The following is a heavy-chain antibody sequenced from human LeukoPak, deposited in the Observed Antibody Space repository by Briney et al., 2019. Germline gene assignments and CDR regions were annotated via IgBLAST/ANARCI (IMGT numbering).Heavy chain of an antibody. CDR2: ISSSGSTI. J-gene: IGHJ4*02. CDR3: ARDLAMADYFDY. V-gene: IGHV3-48*03. CDR1: GFTFSSYE. Sequence: PGGSLRLSCAASGFTFSSYEMNWVRQAPGKGLEWVSYISSSGSTIYYADSVKGRFTISRDNAKNSLYLQMNSLRAEDTAVCYCARDLAMADYFDYWGQGTLVTVSS. D-gene: IGHD5-18*01.